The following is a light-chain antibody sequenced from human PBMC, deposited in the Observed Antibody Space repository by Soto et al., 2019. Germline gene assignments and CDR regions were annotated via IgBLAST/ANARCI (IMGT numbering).Light chain of an antibody. CDR1: QDINKW. J-gene: IGKJ2*01. Sequence: IQMTQSPSSVSAPVGDRVTISCRASQDINKWLAWYQQKPGKAPKLLISAASTLQSGVPSRFSGSGSGTAFTLTIQSLQPDDIATYYCQQASSFPHTFGQGTKLEIK. CDR2: AAS. V-gene: IGKV1-12*01. CDR3: QQASSFPHT.